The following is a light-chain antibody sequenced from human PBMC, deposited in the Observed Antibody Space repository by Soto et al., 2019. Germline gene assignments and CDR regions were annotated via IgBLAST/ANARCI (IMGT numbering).Light chain of an antibody. Sequence: QSALTQPASVSGSPGQSITFSCTGTSSDVGAYDYVSWYQQHPGKAPKLIIFEVSNRPSGVSDRFSGSKSGNTASLTISGLQPEDEAHYYCPSYTRSDTLHVVFGGGTKLNVL. V-gene: IGLV2-14*01. CDR2: EVS. J-gene: IGLJ2*01. CDR1: SSDVGAYDY. CDR3: PSYTRSDTLHVV.